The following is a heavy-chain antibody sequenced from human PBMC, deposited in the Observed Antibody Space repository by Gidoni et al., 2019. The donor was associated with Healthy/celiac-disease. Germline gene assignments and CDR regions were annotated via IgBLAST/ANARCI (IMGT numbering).Heavy chain of an antibody. Sequence: QVQLVESGGGVVQPGRSLRPSCSASGFTFSSYAMHWVRQAPGKGLEWVAVISYDGSNKYYADSVKGRFTISRDKSKNTLYLQMNSLRAEDTAVYYCARDETGADYWGQGTLVTVSS. CDR1: GFTFSSYA. D-gene: IGHD7-27*01. CDR2: ISYDGSNK. V-gene: IGHV3-30-3*01. CDR3: ARDETGADY. J-gene: IGHJ4*02.